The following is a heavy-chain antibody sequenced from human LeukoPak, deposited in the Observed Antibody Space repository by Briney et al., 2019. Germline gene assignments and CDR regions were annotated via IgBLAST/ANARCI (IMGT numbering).Heavy chain of an antibody. J-gene: IGHJ5*02. CDR3: ARAKIAARDPNNWFDP. CDR1: GGSISSNNW. V-gene: IGHV4-4*02. CDR2: IYTNGGT. Sequence: PSGTLSLTCAVSGGSISSNNWWSWLRQPAGKGLEWIGRIYTNGGTNYNSSLKSRVTISVDTSKNQFSLDLSSVTAADTAVYFCARAKIAARDPNNWFDPWGQGTLVTVSS. D-gene: IGHD6-6*01.